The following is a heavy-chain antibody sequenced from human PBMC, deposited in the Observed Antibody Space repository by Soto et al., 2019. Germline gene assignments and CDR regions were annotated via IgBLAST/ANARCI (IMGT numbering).Heavy chain of an antibody. Sequence: QVQLVQSGAEVKKPGASVKVSCKASGYTFTSYDINWVRQATGQGLEWMGWMNPNSGNTGYAQKFPGRVTMTRNTSISTAYMELSSLRSEDTAVYYCARDHCSGGSCYSQHFIDYWGQGTLVTVSS. V-gene: IGHV1-8*01. CDR3: ARDHCSGGSCYSQHFIDY. J-gene: IGHJ4*02. CDR2: MNPNSGNT. D-gene: IGHD2-15*01. CDR1: GYTFTSYD.